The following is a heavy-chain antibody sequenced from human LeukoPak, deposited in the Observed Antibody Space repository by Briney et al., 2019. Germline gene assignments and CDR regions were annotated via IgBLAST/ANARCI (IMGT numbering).Heavy chain of an antibody. V-gene: IGHV4-39*01. CDR1: GGSISSSSYY. J-gene: IGHJ4*02. Sequence: TSETLSLTCTVSGGSISSSSYYWGWIRQPPGKGLEWIVRIYYSGSTYYNPSLKSRVTISVNTAKNQFSLKLSSVTAADTAVYYCASQYSSGRYRFDYWGQGTLVTVSS. CDR2: IYYSGST. CDR3: ASQYSSGRYRFDY. D-gene: IGHD6-19*01.